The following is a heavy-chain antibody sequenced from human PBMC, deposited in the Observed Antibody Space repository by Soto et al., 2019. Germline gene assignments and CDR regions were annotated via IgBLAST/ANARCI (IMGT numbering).Heavy chain of an antibody. Sequence: QITLKESGPTLVKPTETLTLTCSFSGFSLTSRPVGVGWIRQPPGKALECLALIYWDDDKRYSPSLRSRLAITKDTSKNQAVLTMSNVDPKDTATYYCAQGRGGVGWNDGDFDFWGQGTLVTVSS. CDR3: AQGRGGVGWNDGDFDF. D-gene: IGHD1-1*01. J-gene: IGHJ4*02. CDR2: IYWDDDK. V-gene: IGHV2-5*02. CDR1: GFSLTSRPVG.